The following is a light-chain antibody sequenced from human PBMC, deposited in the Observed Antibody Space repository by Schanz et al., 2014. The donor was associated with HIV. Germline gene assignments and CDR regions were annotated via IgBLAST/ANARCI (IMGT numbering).Light chain of an antibody. J-gene: IGLJ1*01. CDR3: ASYTSTDAFV. CDR1: SSDIGANNF. CDR2: NVS. Sequence: QSALAQPASVSGSPGQSITISCSGTSSDIGANNFVSWYQQQPGKAPKLLIYNVSSRPSGVSVRFSGSKSGNMASLTISGLVADDEADYYCASYTSTDAFVFGTGTKLTVL. V-gene: IGLV2-14*03.